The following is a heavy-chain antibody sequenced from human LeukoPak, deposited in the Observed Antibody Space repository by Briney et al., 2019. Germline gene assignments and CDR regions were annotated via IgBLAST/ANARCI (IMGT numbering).Heavy chain of an antibody. Sequence: GSLRLSCAASGFTFSYYWMTWVRQAPGKGLEWVANLRPDGRDKYYADSVKGRFTISRDNAKNSLYLQMNGLRADDTAIYYCARDAYDDASESWGQGTLVTVSS. CDR3: ARDAYDDASES. CDR1: GFTFSYYW. V-gene: IGHV3-7*01. J-gene: IGHJ5*02. CDR2: LRPDGRDK. D-gene: IGHD3-3*01.